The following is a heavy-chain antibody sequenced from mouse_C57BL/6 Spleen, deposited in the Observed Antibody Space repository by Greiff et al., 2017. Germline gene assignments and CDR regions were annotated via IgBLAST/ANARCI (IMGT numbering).Heavy chain of an antibody. J-gene: IGHJ2*01. V-gene: IGHV1-50*01. D-gene: IGHD1-1*01. CDR1: GYTFTSYW. CDR3: ARKGVTTVGDDY. CDR2: IDPSDSNN. Sequence: QVQLQQSGAELVKPGASVKLSCKASGYTFTSYWMKWVKQRPGQGLEWIGEIDPSDSNNNYNQKFKGKATLTVDTSSSTSYMQLSSLTSEDSAVYYCARKGVTTVGDDYWGQGTTLTVSS.